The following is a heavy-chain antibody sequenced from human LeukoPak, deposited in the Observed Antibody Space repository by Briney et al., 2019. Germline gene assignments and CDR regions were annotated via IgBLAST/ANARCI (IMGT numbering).Heavy chain of an antibody. Sequence: GRSLRLSCAASGFTFSSYGLHWVRQAPGKGLEWVAVISYDGSNKYYADSVKGRFTISRDNSKNTLYLQMNSLRAEDTAVYYCAKATAGTTRGEGNWFDPWGQGTLVTVSS. CDR1: GFTFSSYG. V-gene: IGHV3-30*18. CDR2: ISYDGSNK. CDR3: AKATAGTTRGEGNWFDP. J-gene: IGHJ5*02. D-gene: IGHD1-7*01.